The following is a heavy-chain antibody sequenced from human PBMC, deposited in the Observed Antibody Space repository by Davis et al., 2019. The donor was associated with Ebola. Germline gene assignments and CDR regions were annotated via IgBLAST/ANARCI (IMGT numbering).Heavy chain of an antibody. CDR3: ARDLGDIVLVLGGMDV. CDR2: ISYDGSNK. Sequence: GGSLRLSCAASGFTFSSYAMHWVRQAPGKGLEWVAVISYDGSNKYYADSVKGRFTISRDNAKNSLYLQMNSLRAEDTAVYYCARDLGDIVLVLGGMDVWGQGTTVTVSS. V-gene: IGHV3-30*04. D-gene: IGHD2-2*01. CDR1: GFTFSSYA. J-gene: IGHJ6*02.